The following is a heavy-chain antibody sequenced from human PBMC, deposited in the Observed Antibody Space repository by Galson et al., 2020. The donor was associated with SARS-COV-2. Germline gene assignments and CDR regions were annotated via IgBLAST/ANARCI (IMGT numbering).Heavy chain of an antibody. V-gene: IGHV4-39*01. CDR2: IYYSGSP. D-gene: IGHD3-10*01. CDR1: GGSISSSPYY. Sequence: SETLSLTCSVSGGSISSSPYYWGWIRQPPGKGLEWIGSIYYSGSPQYNPSLNNRVTISVGTSKNQFSLNLNSVTAADTALYYCARHWREGSASYYAPFDWWGQGTLVTVSS. J-gene: IGHJ4*02. CDR3: ARHWREGSASYYAPFDW.